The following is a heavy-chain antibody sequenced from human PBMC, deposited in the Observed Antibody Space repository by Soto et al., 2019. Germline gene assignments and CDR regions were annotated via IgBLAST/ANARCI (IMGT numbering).Heavy chain of an antibody. CDR1: GFNFGGSW. Sequence: EVQLVESGGGLVQPGGSLRLSCAASGFNFGGSWMTWVRQALGKGLEWLAKINPDGSGEYYLDSVKGRFTISRDNAESSLFFQMDSLRDEDTAVYFCAREHYFGLDYWGQGTLVTVSS. V-gene: IGHV3-7*04. CDR2: INPDGSGE. J-gene: IGHJ4*02. D-gene: IGHD1-26*01. CDR3: AREHYFGLDY.